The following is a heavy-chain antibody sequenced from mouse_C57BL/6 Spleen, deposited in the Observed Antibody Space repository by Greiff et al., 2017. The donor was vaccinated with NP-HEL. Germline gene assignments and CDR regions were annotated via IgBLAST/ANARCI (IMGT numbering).Heavy chain of an antibody. CDR3: AREGGYYGNKYFDY. V-gene: IGHV1-52*01. D-gene: IGHD2-1*01. CDR1: GYTFTSYW. J-gene: IGHJ2*01. Sequence: QVQLQQPGAELVRPGSSVKLSCKASGYTFTSYWMHWVKQRPIQGLEWIGNIDPSDSETHYNQKFKDKATLTVDKSSSTAYMQLSSLTSEDSAVYYCAREGGYYGNKYFDYWGQGTTLTVSS. CDR2: IDPSDSET.